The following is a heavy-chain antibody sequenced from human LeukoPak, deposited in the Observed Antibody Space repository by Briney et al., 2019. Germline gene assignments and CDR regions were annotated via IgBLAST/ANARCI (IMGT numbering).Heavy chain of an antibody. Sequence: ASVKVSCKTSGYTFTSYGISWVRQAPGQGLEWMGWISAYNGNTNYAQKLQGRVTMTTDTSTSTAYMELRSLRSDDTAVYYCAREPQFYYDNSTYYYAEFFHHWGQGTLVTVSS. J-gene: IGHJ1*01. CDR3: AREPQFYYDNSTYYYAEFFHH. CDR1: GYTFTSYG. CDR2: ISAYNGNT. V-gene: IGHV1-18*01. D-gene: IGHD3-22*01.